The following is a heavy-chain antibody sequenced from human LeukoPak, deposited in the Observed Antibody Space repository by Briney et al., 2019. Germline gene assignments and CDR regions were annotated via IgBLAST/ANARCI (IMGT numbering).Heavy chain of an antibody. Sequence: GGSLRLSCAASGFTFSSYAMNWVRQAPGKGLEWVSAISGSGVSTYYAGSVKGRFTISRDNSKNTLYLQINSLRAEDTAVYYCARKLVGDYWGQGTLVTVSS. V-gene: IGHV3-23*01. J-gene: IGHJ4*02. D-gene: IGHD2-8*02. CDR1: GFTFSSYA. CDR2: ISGSGVST. CDR3: ARKLVGDY.